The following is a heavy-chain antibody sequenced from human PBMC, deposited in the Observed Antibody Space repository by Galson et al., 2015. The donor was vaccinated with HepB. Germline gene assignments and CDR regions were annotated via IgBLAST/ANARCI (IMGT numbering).Heavy chain of an antibody. D-gene: IGHD4-11*01. V-gene: IGHV3-66*03. CDR3: AKNPVTTRYYYYYYMDV. CDR2: IYSCGST. J-gene: IGHJ6*03. Sequence: SLRLSCAASGFTVSSNYMSWVRQAPGKGLEWVSVIYSCGSTYYADSVKGRFTISRDNSKNTLYLQMNSLRPEDTAVYYCAKNPVTTRYYYYYYMDVWGKGTTVTVSS. CDR1: GFTVSSNY.